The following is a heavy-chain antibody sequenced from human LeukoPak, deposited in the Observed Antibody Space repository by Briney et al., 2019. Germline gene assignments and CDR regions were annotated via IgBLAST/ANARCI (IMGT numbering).Heavy chain of an antibody. Sequence: SETLSLTCTVSGGSISSYYWSWIRQPPGKGLEWIGYISYSGSTNYNPSLKSRVTISVDTSKNQFSLKLSSVTAADTAVYYCASSPIGYCSAATCYWRYMDVWGKATTVTVSS. CDR3: ASSPIGYCSAATCYWRYMDV. V-gene: IGHV4-59*01. J-gene: IGHJ6*03. D-gene: IGHD2-15*01. CDR1: GGSISSYY. CDR2: ISYSGST.